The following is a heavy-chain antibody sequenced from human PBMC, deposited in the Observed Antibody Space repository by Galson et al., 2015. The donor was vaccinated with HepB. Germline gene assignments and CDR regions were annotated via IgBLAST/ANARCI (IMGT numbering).Heavy chain of an antibody. CDR3: ARDLYDFWSGFMKGGWFDP. CDR1: GYTFTSYA. J-gene: IGHJ5*02. Sequence: SVKVSCKASGYTFTSYAMNWVRQAPGQGLEWMGWINTNTGNPTYAQGFTGRFVFSLDTSVSTAYLQISSLKAEDTAVYYCARDLYDFWSGFMKGGWFDPWGQGTLVTVSS. D-gene: IGHD3-3*01. V-gene: IGHV7-4-1*02. CDR2: INTNTGNP.